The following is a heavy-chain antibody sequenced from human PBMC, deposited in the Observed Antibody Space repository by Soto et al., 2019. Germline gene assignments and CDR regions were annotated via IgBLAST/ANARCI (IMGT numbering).Heavy chain of an antibody. V-gene: IGHV4-38-2*01. CDR3: ARVSYYDSSGYYVGGMDV. D-gene: IGHD3-22*01. Sequence: QVQLQESGPGLVKPSETLSLTCAVSGYSISSGYYWGWIRQPPGKGLEWIGSIYHSGSTYYNPSLKSRVTISVDTSKNQFSLKLSSVTAADTAVYYCARVSYYDSSGYYVGGMDVWGQVTTVTVSS. CDR2: IYHSGST. CDR1: GYSISSGYY. J-gene: IGHJ6*02.